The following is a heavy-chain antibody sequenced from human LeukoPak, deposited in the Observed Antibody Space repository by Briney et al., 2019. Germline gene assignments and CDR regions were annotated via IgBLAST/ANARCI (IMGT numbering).Heavy chain of an antibody. CDR2: IKQDGSEK. Sequence: GGSLTLSCAASGFTFSSYWMSWVRQAPGKGLEWVANIKQDGSEKYYVDSVKGRFTISRDNAKNSLYLQMNSLRAEDTAVYYCAREMGTMIVDVNWFDPWGQGTLVTVSS. D-gene: IGHD3-22*01. CDR1: GFTFSSYW. J-gene: IGHJ5*02. CDR3: AREMGTMIVDVNWFDP. V-gene: IGHV3-7*01.